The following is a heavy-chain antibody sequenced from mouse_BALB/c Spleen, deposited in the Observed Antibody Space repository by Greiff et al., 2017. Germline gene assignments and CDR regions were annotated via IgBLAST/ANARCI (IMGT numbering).Heavy chain of an antibody. J-gene: IGHJ3*01. CDR1: GFNIKDYY. CDR3: ARKTEYGNLAY. V-gene: IGHV14-1*02. CDR2: IDPENGNT. D-gene: IGHD2-10*02. Sequence: VQLKESGAELVRPGALVKLSCKASGFNIKDYYMHWVKQRPEQGLEWIGWIDPENGNTIYDPKIQGKASITADTSSNNAYLQLSSLTSEDTAVYYCARKTEYGNLAYWGQGTLVTVSA.